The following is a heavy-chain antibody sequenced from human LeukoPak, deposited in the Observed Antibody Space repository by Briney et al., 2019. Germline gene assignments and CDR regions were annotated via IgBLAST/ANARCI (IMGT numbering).Heavy chain of an antibody. CDR2: ISGSDGST. J-gene: IGHJ4*02. CDR3: AKFVAAAGLDY. V-gene: IGHV3-23*01. D-gene: IGHD6-13*01. Sequence: GGSLRLSCAASGFTFSSYAMSWVRQAPGKGLEWVSSISGSDGSTYYADSVKGRFTISRDNSKNTLYLQMNSLRAEGTAVYYCAKFVAAAGLDYWGQGTLVTVSS. CDR1: GFTFSSYA.